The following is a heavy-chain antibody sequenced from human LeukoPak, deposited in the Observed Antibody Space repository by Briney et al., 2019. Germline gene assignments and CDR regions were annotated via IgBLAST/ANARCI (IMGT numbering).Heavy chain of an antibody. CDR2: ISRSGEST. J-gene: IGHJ4*02. CDR1: GFPFSGFA. D-gene: IGHD7-27*01. CDR3: ARDYTGGWNDY. Sequence: GSLRLSCAASGFPFSGFAMSWIRQAPGKGLEWVSSISRSGESTFYADSVRGRFTISRDNTKNSLYLQMNSLRAEDTAVYYCARDYTGGWNDYWGQGTLVIVSS. V-gene: IGHV3-23*01.